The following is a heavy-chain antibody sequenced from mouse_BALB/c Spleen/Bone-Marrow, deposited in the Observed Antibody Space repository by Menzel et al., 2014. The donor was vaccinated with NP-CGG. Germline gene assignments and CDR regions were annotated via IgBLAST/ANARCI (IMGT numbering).Heavy chain of an antibody. D-gene: IGHD1-1*01. CDR3: AREDITTVVEMDY. Sequence: QVQLQQSGAELMKPGASVKISCKATGYTFSSYWIEWVKQRPGHGLEWIGEILPGSGNTNYNEKFKGKATFTADTSSNTAYMQLSSLTSEDSAVYYCAREDITTVVEMDYWGQGTSVPSPQ. CDR2: ILPGSGNT. J-gene: IGHJ4*01. V-gene: IGHV1-9*01. CDR1: GYTFSSYW.